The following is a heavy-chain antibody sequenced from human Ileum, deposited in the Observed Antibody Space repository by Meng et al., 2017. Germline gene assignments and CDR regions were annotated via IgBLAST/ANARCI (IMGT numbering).Heavy chain of an antibody. V-gene: IGHV4-61*01. Sequence: VPLQASGPGLVRPSEALSLTCTISGGSVNTGSSYWSWIRQPPGKGLEWIGYMYFSGSTKCNASLKSRVSISVDTSKKQFSLNLTSVTAADTAVYYCARGHYDKYFDSWGQGTLVTVSS. CDR3: ARGHYDKYFDS. CDR2: MYFSGST. CDR1: GGSVNTGSSY. D-gene: IGHD3-22*01. J-gene: IGHJ4*02.